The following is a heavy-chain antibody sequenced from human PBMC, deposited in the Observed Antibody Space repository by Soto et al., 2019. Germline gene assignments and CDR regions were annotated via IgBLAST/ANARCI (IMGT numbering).Heavy chain of an antibody. CDR2: IYYSGST. V-gene: IGHV4-31*11. CDR1: GGSISSGGYS. J-gene: IGHJ3*02. Sequence: SSETLSLTCAVSGGSISSGGYSWSWIRQPPGKGLEWIGYIYYSGSTYYNPSLKSRVTISVDTSKNQFSLKLSSVTAADTAVYYCARDSSGYYDDAFDIWGQGTMVTVSS. D-gene: IGHD3-22*01. CDR3: ARDSSGYYDDAFDI.